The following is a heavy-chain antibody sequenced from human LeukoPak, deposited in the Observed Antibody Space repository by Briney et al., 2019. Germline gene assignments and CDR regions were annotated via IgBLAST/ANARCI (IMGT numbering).Heavy chain of an antibody. J-gene: IGHJ6*02. V-gene: IGHV4-59*08. CDR1: GGSITTYY. Sequence: PSETLSLTCTVSGGSITTYYWSWIRQPPGKGLEWIGHIYYSRGTMYNPSLKSRVTISIDTSKRQLSLKVNSVTATDTAVYYCARHDDIGIFRNGLDVWGQGTTVTVSS. D-gene: IGHD1-1*01. CDR3: ARHDDIGIFRNGLDV. CDR2: IYYSRGT.